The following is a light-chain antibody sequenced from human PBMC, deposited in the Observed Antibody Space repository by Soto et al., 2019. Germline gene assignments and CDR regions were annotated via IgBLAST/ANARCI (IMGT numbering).Light chain of an antibody. CDR2: EVS. J-gene: IGLJ3*02. Sequence: QSALTQPASVSGSPGQSITISCTGTSSDVGGYKYVSWYQHYPGKAPKLMIYEVSNRPSGVSNRFSGSKSGTSASLAISGLQSDDEAVYYRAVWDDSLNVPVFGGGTKLTVL. CDR3: AVWDDSLNVPV. V-gene: IGLV2-14*01. CDR1: SSDVGGYKY.